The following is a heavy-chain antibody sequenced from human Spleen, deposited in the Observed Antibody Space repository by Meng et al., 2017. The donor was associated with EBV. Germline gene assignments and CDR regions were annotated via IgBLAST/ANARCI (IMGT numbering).Heavy chain of an antibody. V-gene: IGHV1-46*01. CDR2: INPSDRAT. CDR3: ARRQDTITRIDY. D-gene: IGHD5-12*01. J-gene: IGHJ4*02. CDR1: GHIFTSSW. Sequence: VHLRQSRAEGQRPGASVKVCFTTSGHIFTSSWLHWVRQAPGQGLEWMGIINPSDRATSYAPNFQGRVTLTRDKSSTTVYMELSNLRSDDTAVYYCARRQDTITRIDYWGQGTLVTVSS.